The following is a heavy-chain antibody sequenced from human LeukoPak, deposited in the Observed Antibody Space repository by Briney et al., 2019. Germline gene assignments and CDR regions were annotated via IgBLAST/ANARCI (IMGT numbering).Heavy chain of an antibody. CDR1: GGSISSSSYY. D-gene: IGHD6-19*01. Sequence: SETLSLTCTVSGGSISSSSYYWGWIRQPPGKGLEWIGSIYYSGSTYYNPSLKSRVTISVDTSKNQFSLKLSSVTAADTAVYYCARRSSGWSEPYDYWGQGTLVTVSS. CDR3: ARRSSGWSEPYDY. CDR2: IYYSGST. J-gene: IGHJ4*02. V-gene: IGHV4-39*01.